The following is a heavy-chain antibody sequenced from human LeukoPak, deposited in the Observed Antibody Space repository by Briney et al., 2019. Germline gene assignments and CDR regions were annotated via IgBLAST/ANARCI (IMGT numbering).Heavy chain of an antibody. CDR1: DDSISDYY. Sequence: SETLSLTCTVSDDSISDYYRGWIRQPPGKGLEWIGYFHSSGTSTYNPSLKSRVTISADTSKNQFSLKLNSLTTADTAVYYCTRGAGWLIDYWGQGILVTVSS. CDR3: TRGAGWLIDY. J-gene: IGHJ4*02. V-gene: IGHV4-59*01. CDR2: FHSSGTS. D-gene: IGHD3-16*01.